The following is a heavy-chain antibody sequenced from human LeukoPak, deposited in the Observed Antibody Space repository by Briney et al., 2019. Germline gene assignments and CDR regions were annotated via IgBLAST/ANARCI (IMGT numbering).Heavy chain of an antibody. D-gene: IGHD2-2*01. CDR1: GFTFSSYA. Sequence: GGSLRLSCAASGFTFSSYAMSWVRQAPGKGLEWVSAISGSGGSTYYADSVKGRFTISRDNAKNSVHLQMNSLRAEDTAVYYCATRHCSIAACRASSYKCMDDWGKGTTVTVSS. CDR2: ISGSGGST. V-gene: IGHV3-23*01. CDR3: ATRHCSIAACRASSYKCMDD. J-gene: IGHJ6*04.